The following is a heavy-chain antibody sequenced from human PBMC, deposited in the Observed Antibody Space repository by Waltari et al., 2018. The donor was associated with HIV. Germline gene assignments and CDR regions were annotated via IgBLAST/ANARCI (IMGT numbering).Heavy chain of an antibody. CDR1: GGSISDSF. CDR2: VSSTGHA. D-gene: IGHD3-22*01. J-gene: IGHJ4*02. V-gene: IGHV4-59*01. CDR3: ARVKAYYYDNSGFYFFDY. Sequence: QVQLQESGPGLVKPSETLSLTCSVSGGSISDSFWRWLRRPPGQGLEWVGHVSSTGHAKYNPSLQSRVAISVDTSKSQFSLRLTSVTAADTAVYFCARVKAYYYDNSGFYFFDYWGQGTLVTVSS.